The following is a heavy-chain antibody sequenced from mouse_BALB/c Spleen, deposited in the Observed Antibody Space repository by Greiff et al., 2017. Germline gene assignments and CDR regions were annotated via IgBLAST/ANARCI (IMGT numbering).Heavy chain of an antibody. Sequence: EVQRVESGGGLVQPGGSLRLSCATSGFTFTDYYMSWVRQPPGKALEWLGFIRNKANGYTTEYSASVKGRFTISRDNSQSILYLQMNTLRAEDSATYYCARASANFWFAYWGQGTLVTVSA. CDR2: IRNKANGYTT. CDR3: ARASANFWFAY. D-gene: IGHD3-3*01. V-gene: IGHV7-3*02. J-gene: IGHJ3*01. CDR1: GFTFTDYY.